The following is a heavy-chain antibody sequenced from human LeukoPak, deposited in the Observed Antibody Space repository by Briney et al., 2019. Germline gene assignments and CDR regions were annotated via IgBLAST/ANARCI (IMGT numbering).Heavy chain of an antibody. CDR2: IYYSGST. CDR1: GGSISSQY. D-gene: IGHD2-2*01. V-gene: IGHV4-59*11. CDR3: ARRVVDSRWYFDV. Sequence: SETLSLTCIVSGGSISSQYWSWIRQPPGKGLEWIGNIYYSGSTNYNPSLKSRVTISVDTSKNQFSLELRSVTAADTAVYYCARRVVDSRWYFDVWGRGTLITVSS. J-gene: IGHJ2*01.